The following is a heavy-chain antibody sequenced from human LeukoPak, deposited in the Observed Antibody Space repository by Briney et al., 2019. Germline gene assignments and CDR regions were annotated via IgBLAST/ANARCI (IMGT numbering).Heavy chain of an antibody. CDR2: IYTSGST. CDR3: ARESKDYVLGSYRYSPFDY. J-gene: IGHJ4*02. CDR1: GGSISCYY. V-gene: IGHV4-4*07. Sequence: PSETLSLTCTVSGGSISCYYWSWIRQPAGKGLEWIGRIYTSGSTNYNPSLKSRVTMSVDTSKNQFSLKLSSVTAADTAVYYCARESKDYVLGSYRYSPFDYWGQGTLVTVSS. D-gene: IGHD3-16*02.